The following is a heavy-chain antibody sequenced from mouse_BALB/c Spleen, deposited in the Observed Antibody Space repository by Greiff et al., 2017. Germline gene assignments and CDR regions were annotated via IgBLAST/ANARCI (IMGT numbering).Heavy chain of an antibody. CDR1: GYTFTSYW. V-gene: IGHV1-5*01. J-gene: IGHJ3*01. CDR2: IYPGNSDT. CDR3: TITTVEGGFAY. D-gene: IGHD1-1*01. Sequence: SGTVLARPGASVKMSCKASGYTFTSYWMHWVKQRPGQGLEWIGAIYPGNSDTSYNQKFKGKAKLTAVTSTSTAYMELSSLTNEDSAVYYCTITTVEGGFAYWGQGTLVTVSA.